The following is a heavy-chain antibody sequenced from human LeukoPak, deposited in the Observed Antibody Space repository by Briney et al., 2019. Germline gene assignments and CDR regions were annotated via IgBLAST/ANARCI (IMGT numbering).Heavy chain of an antibody. CDR1: GFTFSSYG. D-gene: IGHD3-3*01. V-gene: IGHV3-33*01. J-gene: IGHJ4*02. CDR3: ARDPGAREWVFYFDY. CDR2: IWYDGSNK. Sequence: GRSLRLSCAASGFTFSSYGMRWVRQAPGKGLEWVAVIWYDGSNKYYADSVKGRFTITRDNSKNTLYLQMNSLRAEDTAVYYCARDPGAREWVFYFDYWGQGTLVTVSS.